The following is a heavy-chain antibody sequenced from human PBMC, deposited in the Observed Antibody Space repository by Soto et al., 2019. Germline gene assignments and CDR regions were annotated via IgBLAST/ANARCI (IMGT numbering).Heavy chain of an antibody. J-gene: IGHJ6*02. D-gene: IGHD3-3*01. CDR3: ATVRPAIFGVVIIPNHYGMDV. CDR1: GYTLTELS. V-gene: IGHV1-24*01. CDR2: FDPEDGET. Sequence: ASVKVSCKVSGYTLTELSRHWVRQAPGKGLEWMGGFDPEDGETIYAQKFQGRVTMTEDTSTDTAYMELSSLRSEDTAVYYCATVRPAIFGVVIIPNHYGMDVCGQGPTVTVSS.